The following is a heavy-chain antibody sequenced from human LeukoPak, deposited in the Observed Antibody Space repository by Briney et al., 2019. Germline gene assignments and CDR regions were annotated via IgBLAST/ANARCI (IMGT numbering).Heavy chain of an antibody. CDR1: GGSISGYY. CDR2: IYYSGIT. CDR3: ARSSTGYWNFDL. J-gene: IGHJ2*01. Sequence: SETLSLTCTVSGGSISGYYWSWIRQPPGKGLEWIGYIYYSGITNYNPSLKTRVTISVDTSKNQFSLRLNSVTAAGTAVYYCARSSTGYWNFDLWGRGTLVTVSA. V-gene: IGHV4-59*08.